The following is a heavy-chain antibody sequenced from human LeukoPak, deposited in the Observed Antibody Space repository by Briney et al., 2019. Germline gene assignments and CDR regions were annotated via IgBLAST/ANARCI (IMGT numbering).Heavy chain of an antibody. Sequence: GGSLRLSCAASGFSFSSYGMHWVRQAPGKGLEWVAVIGYDGSNKYYADSVKGRFTISRDNSKNTLYLQMNSLRTEGTAVYFCAKEIYYDSSAFFDYWGQGTLVTVSS. CDR2: IGYDGSNK. V-gene: IGHV3-30*18. D-gene: IGHD3-22*01. CDR1: GFSFSSYG. J-gene: IGHJ4*02. CDR3: AKEIYYDSSAFFDY.